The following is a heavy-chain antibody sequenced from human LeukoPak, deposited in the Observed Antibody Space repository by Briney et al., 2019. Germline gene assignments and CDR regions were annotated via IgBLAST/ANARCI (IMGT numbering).Heavy chain of an antibody. V-gene: IGHV4-34*01. CDR3: AAHYYDSSGYYF. J-gene: IGHJ4*02. CDR1: GGSFSGYY. CDR2: ISHSGST. D-gene: IGHD3-22*01. Sequence: PSETLSLTCAVYGGSFSGYYWSWIRQPPGKGLEWIGEISHSGSTNYNPSLKSRVTISVDTSKNQFSLKLSSVTAADTAVYYCAAHYYDSSGYYFWGQGTLVTVSS.